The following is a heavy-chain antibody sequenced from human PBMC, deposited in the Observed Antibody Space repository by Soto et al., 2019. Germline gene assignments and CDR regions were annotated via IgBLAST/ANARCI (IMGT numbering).Heavy chain of an antibody. CDR1: GASFSGYY. Sequence: ETLSLSCTVYGASFSGYYWSWIRQPPGKGLEWIGEINHSGSTNYNPSLKSRVTISVDTSKNQFSLKLSSVTAEDTAVYYCARGERSSWSDYWGQGTPVTVSS. CDR3: ARGERSSWSDY. J-gene: IGHJ4*02. V-gene: IGHV4-34*01. D-gene: IGHD6-13*01. CDR2: INHSGST.